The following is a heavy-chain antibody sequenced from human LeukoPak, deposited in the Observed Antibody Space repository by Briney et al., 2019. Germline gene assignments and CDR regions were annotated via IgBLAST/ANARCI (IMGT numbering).Heavy chain of an antibody. Sequence: PGRSLRLSCAASGFTFDDYAMHWVRQAPGKGLEWVSGISWNRGSIGYADSVKGRFTISRDNAKNSLYLQMNSLRAEDTAVYYCAKARNDYYDSSGYYWGQGTLVTVSS. CDR1: GFTFDDYA. CDR3: AKARNDYYDSSGYY. J-gene: IGHJ4*02. D-gene: IGHD3-22*01. V-gene: IGHV3-9*01. CDR2: ISWNRGSI.